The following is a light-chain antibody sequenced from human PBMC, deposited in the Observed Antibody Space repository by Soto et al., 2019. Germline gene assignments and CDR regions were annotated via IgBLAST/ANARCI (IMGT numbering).Light chain of an antibody. V-gene: IGKV3-20*01. CDR3: QQYGSSPECT. J-gene: IGKJ3*01. Sequence: EIVLTQSPGTLSLSPGERATLSCRASQSVSSSYLAWYQQKPGQAPRLLIYGASSRATGIPDRFSGSGSVTDFTLTTCSLEPQAFVVYYCQQYGSSPECTFGPGTKVDIK. CDR1: QSVSSSY. CDR2: GAS.